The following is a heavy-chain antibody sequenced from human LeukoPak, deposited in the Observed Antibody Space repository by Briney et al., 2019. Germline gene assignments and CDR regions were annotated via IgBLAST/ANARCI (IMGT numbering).Heavy chain of an antibody. J-gene: IGHJ4*02. CDR2: IYYSGST. V-gene: IGHV4-59*01. CDR1: GGSISSYY. Sequence: SETLSLTCTVSGGSISSYYWSWIRQPPGKGLEWIGYIYYSGSTNYNPSLKSRVTISVDTSKNQFSLKLSSVTAADTAVYYCARGPTYYFDYWGQGTLVTVFS. CDR3: ARGPTYYFDY.